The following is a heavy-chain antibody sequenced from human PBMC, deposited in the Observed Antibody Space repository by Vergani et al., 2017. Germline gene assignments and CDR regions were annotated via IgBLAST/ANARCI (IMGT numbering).Heavy chain of an antibody. J-gene: IGHJ4*02. D-gene: IGHD6-19*01. CDR2: ISYDGSNK. CDR1: GFTFSSYG. CDR3: ARDSGWYIMSPDY. V-gene: IGHV3-30*03. Sequence: VQLLESGGGLVQPGGSLRLSCAASGFTFSSYGMHWVRQAPGKGLEWVAVISYDGSNKYYADSVKGRFTISRDNSKNTLYLQMNSLRAEDTALYYCARDSGWYIMSPDYWGQGTLVTVSS.